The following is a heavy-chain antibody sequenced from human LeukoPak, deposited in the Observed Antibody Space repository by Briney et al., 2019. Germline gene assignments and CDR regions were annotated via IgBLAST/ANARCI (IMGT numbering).Heavy chain of an antibody. CDR2: IVEDGSET. V-gene: IGHV3-7*01. D-gene: IGHD1-14*01. CDR1: GFTFSSYW. J-gene: IGHJ4*02. CDR3: ARNPPRRFDL. Sequence: PGGSLRLSCATSGFTFSSYWMTWVRQAPGKGLEWVASIVEDGSETYYLDSVKGRFTFSRDNAKNSLYLQMNNLRGEDTAVYYGARNPPRRFDLWGQGTLVTVSS.